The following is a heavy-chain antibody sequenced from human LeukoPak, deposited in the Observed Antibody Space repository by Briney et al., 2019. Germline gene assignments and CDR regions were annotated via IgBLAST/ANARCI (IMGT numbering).Heavy chain of an antibody. V-gene: IGHV4-59*01. J-gene: IGHJ5*02. CDR1: GGSIRSYY. CDR2: IYPSGST. Sequence: SETLSLTCTVSGGSIRSYYWSWIPQPPGKGLEWIGYIYPSGSTNYNPPLKSRVTISVDTSKNQCSLDLSSVTAADTAVYYCARARYNWFDPWGQGTLVTVSS. CDR3: ARARYNWFDP.